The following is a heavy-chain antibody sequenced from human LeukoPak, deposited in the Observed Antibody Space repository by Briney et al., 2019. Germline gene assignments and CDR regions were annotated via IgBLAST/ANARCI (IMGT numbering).Heavy chain of an antibody. Sequence: PSETLSLTCAVSGGSITGHYWNWIRQTPGMRLEWIGYTSYSRTTIYNSYFKGRATMSIDTSKNQLYLNLTSVTAADTAVYYCAKLDHSDGWYLGAFDIWGQGTTVIVSS. CDR2: TSYSRTT. CDR3: AKLDHSDGWYLGAFDI. D-gene: IGHD6-19*01. CDR1: GGSITGHY. J-gene: IGHJ3*02. V-gene: IGHV4-59*08.